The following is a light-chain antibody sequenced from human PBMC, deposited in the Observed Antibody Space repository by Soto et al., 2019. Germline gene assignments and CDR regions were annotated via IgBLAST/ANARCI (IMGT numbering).Light chain of an antibody. CDR3: QQYNDWPPELT. V-gene: IGKV3-15*01. CDR1: QSVSSN. J-gene: IGKJ4*01. CDR2: GAS. Sequence: EIMMTQSPATLSVSPGERATLSCWASQSVSSNLAWYQQRPGQATRLLIYGASTRAAGIPARFSGSGSGTDFTLTISGLQSEDSAVYYCQQYNDWPPELTFGGGTEVEIK.